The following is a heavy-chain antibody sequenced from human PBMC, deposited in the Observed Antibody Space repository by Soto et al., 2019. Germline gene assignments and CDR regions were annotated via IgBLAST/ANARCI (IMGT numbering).Heavy chain of an antibody. CDR1: GFTFEDDA. CDR3: AKVITPSTWEAFDI. CDR2: ISGNSGSI. V-gene: IGHV3-9*01. Sequence: EVQLVESGGGLVQPGRSLRLSCAASGFTFEDDAMHWVRQAPGKGLEWVPGISGNSGSIGYGVSVKGRFTICRDNAKNSLYLQMNSLRAEDTVLYYCAKVITPSTWEAFDIWGQGTMVTVSS. D-gene: IGHD1-26*01. J-gene: IGHJ3*02.